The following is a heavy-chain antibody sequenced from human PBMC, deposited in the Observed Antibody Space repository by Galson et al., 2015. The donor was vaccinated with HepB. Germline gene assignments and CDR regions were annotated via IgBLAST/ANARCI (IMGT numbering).Heavy chain of an antibody. Sequence: SLRLSCAASGFTFDDYAMHWVRQAPGKGPEWVSGINWNSGSIGYADSAKGRFTISRDNAKNSLYLQMNSLRAEDTALYYCAKAPALYYYYGMDVWGQGTTVTVSS. J-gene: IGHJ6*02. CDR1: GFTFDDYA. CDR2: INWNSGSI. CDR3: AKAPALYYYYGMDV. V-gene: IGHV3-9*01.